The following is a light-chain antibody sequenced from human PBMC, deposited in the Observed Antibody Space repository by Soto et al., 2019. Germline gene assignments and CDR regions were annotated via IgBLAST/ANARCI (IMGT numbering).Light chain of an antibody. J-gene: IGLJ2*01. CDR1: SSDFGNYNL. CDR3: ASYTGTSTDVL. V-gene: IGLV2-14*02. CDR2: EVS. Sequence: QSALTQPASVSGSPGQSITISCTGTSSDFGNYNLVSWYQQHPGKVPKLMLYEVSHRPSGVSNRFSGSKSANTASLTISGLQPEDEADYYCASYTGTSTDVLFGGGTKLTVL.